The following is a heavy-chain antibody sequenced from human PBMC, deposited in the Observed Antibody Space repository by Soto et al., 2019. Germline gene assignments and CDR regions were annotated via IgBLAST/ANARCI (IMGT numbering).Heavy chain of an antibody. Sequence: VQLVESGGGVVQPGRSLRLSCATSGFTYGHFGMHWARQAPGKGLEWVAVVWHDGSRKLYADSVKGRFTISRDDSEKTLDLQMNSLRVEDTAVYYCARDAYGTAGQGGAFDIWGQGTVVIVSS. CDR2: VWHDGSRK. CDR3: ARDAYGTAGQGGAFDI. V-gene: IGHV3-33*01. J-gene: IGHJ3*02. D-gene: IGHD3-10*01. CDR1: GFTYGHFG.